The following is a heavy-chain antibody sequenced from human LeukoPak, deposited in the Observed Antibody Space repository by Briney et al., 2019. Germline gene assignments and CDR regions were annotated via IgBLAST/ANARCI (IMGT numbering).Heavy chain of an antibody. Sequence: SETLSLTCTVSGGSISSYYWSWIRQPPGKGLACIGYIYYSGSTNYNPSLKSRVTISVDTSKNQFSLKLSSVTAADTAVYYCARALPQMATISSLFDYWGQGTLVTVSS. CDR1: GGSISSYY. V-gene: IGHV4-59*01. CDR3: ARALPQMATISSLFDY. CDR2: IYYSGST. D-gene: IGHD5-24*01. J-gene: IGHJ4*02.